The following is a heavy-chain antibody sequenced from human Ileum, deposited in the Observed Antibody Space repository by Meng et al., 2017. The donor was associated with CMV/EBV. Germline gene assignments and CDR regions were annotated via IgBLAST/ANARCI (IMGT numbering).Heavy chain of an antibody. CDR2: ISSSGSYI. J-gene: IGHJ2*01. V-gene: IGHV3-21*01. CDR1: FTFSRFS. Sequence: FTFSRFSLNLLLQAPGKGLEWVSSISSSGSYIYYADSVKGRFPISRDNAKNSLYLQMNSLRAEDTAVYYCATLYDSSGYYYWAYFDLWGRGTLVTVSS. CDR3: ATLYDSSGYYYWAYFDL. D-gene: IGHD3-22*01.